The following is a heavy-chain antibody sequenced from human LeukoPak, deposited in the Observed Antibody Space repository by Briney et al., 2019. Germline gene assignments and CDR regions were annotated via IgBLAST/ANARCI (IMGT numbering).Heavy chain of an antibody. CDR3: AKVGDGDYYLDY. CDR1: GFTFRSYG. J-gene: IGHJ4*02. D-gene: IGHD4-17*01. V-gene: IGHV3-33*06. Sequence: GGSLTLSCAASGFTFRSYGMHWVRQAPGKGLEWVAVIWYDGSNQYYTDSVKGRFTISRDNSKNTLYLQMNSLRAEDTAMYYCAKVGDGDYYLDYWGQGTLVTVSS. CDR2: IWYDGSNQ.